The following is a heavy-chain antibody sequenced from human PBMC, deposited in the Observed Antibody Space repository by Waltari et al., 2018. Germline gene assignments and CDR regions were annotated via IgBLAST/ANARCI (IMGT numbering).Heavy chain of an antibody. CDR3: TGGAVTGTDF. CDR2: IRSKPNNYAT. J-gene: IGHJ4*02. Sequence: VQVVESGGGLVQPGGSLKLSCATSGFPFIGSTIHWVRQTSGKGLEWIGRIRSKPNNYATRYTASVEGRFTISRDDSENTAYLQMSSLMTEDTAVYYCTGGAVTGTDFWGQGTLVTVSS. V-gene: IGHV3-73*01. D-gene: IGHD6-13*01. CDR1: GFPFIGST.